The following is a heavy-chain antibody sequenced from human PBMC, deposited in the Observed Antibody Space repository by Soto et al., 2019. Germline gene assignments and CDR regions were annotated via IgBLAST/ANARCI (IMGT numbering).Heavy chain of an antibody. Sequence: SVKVSCKASGGTFSSYAISWVRQAPGQGLEWMGGIIPIFGTANYAQKFQGRVTITADESTSTAYMEMSSLRSEDTAVYYCARALVAEGWFDPWGQGALVTVSS. J-gene: IGHJ5*02. CDR3: ARALVAEGWFDP. D-gene: IGHD6-25*01. CDR1: GGTFSSYA. CDR2: IIPIFGTA. V-gene: IGHV1-69*13.